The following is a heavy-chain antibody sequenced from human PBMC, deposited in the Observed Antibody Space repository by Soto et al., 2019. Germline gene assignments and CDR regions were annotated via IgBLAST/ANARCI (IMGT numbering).Heavy chain of an antibody. J-gene: IGHJ3*02. V-gene: IGHV4-59*01. CDR1: GGSISSYY. Sequence: QVQLQESGPGLVKPSETLSLTCTVSGGSISSYYWSWIRQPPGKGLEWIGYIYYSGSTNYNPSLKSRVTRSVDTSKNQCSLKLSSVTAADTAVYYCARGRGGWFINQLLNAFDIWGQGTMVTVSS. D-gene: IGHD2-2*01. CDR2: IYYSGST. CDR3: ARGRGGWFINQLLNAFDI.